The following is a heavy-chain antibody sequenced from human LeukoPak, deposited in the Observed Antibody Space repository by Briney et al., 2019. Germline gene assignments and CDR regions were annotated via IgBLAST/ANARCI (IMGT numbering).Heavy chain of an antibody. V-gene: IGHV3-23*01. J-gene: IGHJ4*02. Sequence: GGSLRLSCAASGFTFSSYAMNWVRQAPGKGLEWVSVISGSGGSTYYADSVKGRFTISRDNSKNTLYLQMNSLRAEDTAVYYCAKGSNHRAAGNRFDYWGQGTLVTVSS. D-gene: IGHD6-13*01. CDR1: GFTFSSYA. CDR3: AKGSNHRAAGNRFDY. CDR2: ISGSGGST.